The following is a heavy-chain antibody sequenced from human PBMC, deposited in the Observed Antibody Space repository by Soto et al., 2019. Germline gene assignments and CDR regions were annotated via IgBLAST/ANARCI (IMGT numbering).Heavy chain of an antibody. CDR1: GDTFSSYD. D-gene: IGHD4-17*01. J-gene: IGHJ6*02. V-gene: IGHV1-8*01. CDR3: ARTDGDLDV. CDR2: MNPKSGHT. Sequence: QVQLVQSGAEVKKPGASEKVSCKASGDTFSSYDINWVRQATGQGLEWMGWMNPKSGHTGSAQKFQGRVTMTRDTSISTAYMELSSLRSEDTAIYYCARTDGDLDVWGQGTTVTVSS.